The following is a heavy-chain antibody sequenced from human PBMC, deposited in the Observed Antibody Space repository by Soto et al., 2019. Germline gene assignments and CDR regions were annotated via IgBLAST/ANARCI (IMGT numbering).Heavy chain of an antibody. D-gene: IGHD3-16*01. CDR3: ARGGSAAPQGS. Sequence: QVQLVESGGGLVKPGGSLRLSCAASGFTFSDHYMSWIRQAPGKGLEWVSYISSRSSYTKYADSVKGRFTISRDNAKNSVYLQMSSLRAEDTAVYFCARGGSAAPQGSWGQGTLVTVSS. V-gene: IGHV3-11*06. CDR2: ISSRSSYT. CDR1: GFTFSDHY. J-gene: IGHJ4*02.